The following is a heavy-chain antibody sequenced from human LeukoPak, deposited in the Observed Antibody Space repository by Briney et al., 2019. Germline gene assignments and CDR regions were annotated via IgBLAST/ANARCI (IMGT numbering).Heavy chain of an antibody. CDR1: GFTLSSYS. J-gene: IGHJ4*02. D-gene: IGHD3-3*01. V-gene: IGHV3-23*01. Sequence: PGGSLRLSCPPSGFTLSSYSMSSARQAPRKGLEWVSSISGSGGSTYYADSVKGRFTISRDNSKNTLYLQMNSLRAEDTAVYYCAKWIHYDFWSRKTHLDYWGQGTLVTVSS. CDR2: ISGSGGST. CDR3: AKWIHYDFWSRKTHLDY.